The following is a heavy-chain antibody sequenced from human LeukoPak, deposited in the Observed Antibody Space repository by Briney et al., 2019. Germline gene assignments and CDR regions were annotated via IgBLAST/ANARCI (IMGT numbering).Heavy chain of an antibody. CDR3: AREDYGGKGFVAFDI. CDR1: GFTFSSYW. CDR2: INSDGSST. D-gene: IGHD4-17*01. J-gene: IGHJ3*02. V-gene: IGHV3-74*01. Sequence: GGSLRLSCAASGFTFSSYWMHWVRQAPGKGLVWVSRINSDGSSTSYADSVKGRFTISRDNAKNTLYLQMNSLRAEDTAVYYCAREDYGGKGFVAFDIWGQGTMVTVSS.